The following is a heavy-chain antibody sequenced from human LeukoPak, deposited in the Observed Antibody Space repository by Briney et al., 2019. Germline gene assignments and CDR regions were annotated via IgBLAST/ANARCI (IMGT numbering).Heavy chain of an antibody. Sequence: PGGSLRLSCAASGFTFSSSWMDWVRQAPGKGLEWVAKIKPDGSQTYYVDSVKGRFTISRDNAKNSLFLQMNSLRAEDTAVCYCARDFHYSTLDYWGQGILVTVTS. CDR3: ARDFHYSTLDY. CDR2: IKPDGSQT. J-gene: IGHJ4*02. CDR1: GFTFSSSW. D-gene: IGHD6-13*01. V-gene: IGHV3-7*01.